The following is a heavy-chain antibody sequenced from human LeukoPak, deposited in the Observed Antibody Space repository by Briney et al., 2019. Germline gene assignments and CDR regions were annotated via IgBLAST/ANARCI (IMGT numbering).Heavy chain of an antibody. CDR1: GFIVSSKY. D-gene: IGHD2-2*01. CDR3: AREGARFCSSARCYLNY. Sequence: GGSLRLSCAASGFIVSSKYMSWVRQAPGKGLEWVANIKEAGSEKYYVDSVKGRFTISRDNAKNSLYLQMNSLRAEDTAVYYCAREGARFCSSARCYLNYWGQGTLVTVSS. J-gene: IGHJ4*02. CDR2: IKEAGSEK. V-gene: IGHV3-7*01.